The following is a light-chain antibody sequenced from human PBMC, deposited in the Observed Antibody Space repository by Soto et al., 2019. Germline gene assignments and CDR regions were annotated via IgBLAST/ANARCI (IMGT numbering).Light chain of an antibody. CDR3: QQYNSYPGT. Sequence: DIPMTPSPSTLSASVGDRVTITCRASQSISSWLAWYQHKPGKAPKFLVSKASSLESGVPSRFSGSGSGTESTLTISSLQPDDFATYYCQQYNSYPGTFGQGTKVEIK. CDR1: QSISSW. J-gene: IGKJ1*01. CDR2: KAS. V-gene: IGKV1-5*03.